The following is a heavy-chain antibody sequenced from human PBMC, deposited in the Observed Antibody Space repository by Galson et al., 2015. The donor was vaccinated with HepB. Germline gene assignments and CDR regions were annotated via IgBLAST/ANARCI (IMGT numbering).Heavy chain of an antibody. V-gene: IGHV1-18*01. J-gene: IGHJ5*02. D-gene: IGHD6-13*01. CDR2: ISAYNGNT. Sequence: SVKVSCKASGYTFTSYGISWVRQAPGQGLEWMGWISAYNGNTNYAQKLQGRVTVTTDTSTSTAYMELRSLRSDDTAVYYCARREGQQLVQGNWFDPWGQGTLVTVSS. CDR3: ARREGQQLVQGNWFDP. CDR1: GYTFTSYG.